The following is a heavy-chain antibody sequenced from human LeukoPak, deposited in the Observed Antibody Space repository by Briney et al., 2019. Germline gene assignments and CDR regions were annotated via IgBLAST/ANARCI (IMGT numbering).Heavy chain of an antibody. V-gene: IGHV3-15*01. J-gene: IGHJ3*01. Sequence: GGSLRLSCAGSGFSFSHTWMNWVRQAPGKGLEYIGRIKSKTNGGEATEYAAAVTGRFFISRDDLASTLYLHLNSLKTEDTAVYYCATDRIVGASAFDVWGQGTMVTVSS. CDR1: GFSFSHTW. D-gene: IGHD1-26*01. CDR3: ATDRIVGASAFDV. CDR2: IKSKTNGGEAT.